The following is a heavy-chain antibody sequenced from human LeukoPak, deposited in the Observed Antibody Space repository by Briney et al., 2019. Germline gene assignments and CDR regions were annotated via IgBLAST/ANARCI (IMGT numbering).Heavy chain of an antibody. D-gene: IGHD3-10*01. CDR2: IDSAGSST. J-gene: IGHJ4*02. V-gene: IGHV3-74*01. Sequence: GGSLRLSCAASGFTFSSYWMHWVRQAPGKGLVWVSRIDSAGSSTSYADSVKGRFTISRDNAKNTLYLQMNSLRAEDTAVYYCAKVPITMVRGVIIPPDYWGQGTLVTVSS. CDR1: GFTFSSYW. CDR3: AKVPITMVRGVIIPPDY.